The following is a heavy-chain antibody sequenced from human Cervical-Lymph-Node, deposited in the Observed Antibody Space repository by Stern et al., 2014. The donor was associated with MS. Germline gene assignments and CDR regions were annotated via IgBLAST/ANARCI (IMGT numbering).Heavy chain of an antibody. Sequence: VQLVQSGSELKKPGASVKVSCKASGYTFTSHAMNWVRQAPGQGLEWMGWINTNTGNPAYAQGFTGRFVFSLDPSVSTAYVQISSLKAEDTAVYYCARGFSGSYYESGYWGQGTLVTVSS. D-gene: IGHD1-26*01. J-gene: IGHJ4*02. CDR3: ARGFSGSYYESGY. CDR1: GYTFTSHA. V-gene: IGHV7-4-1*02. CDR2: INTNTGNP.